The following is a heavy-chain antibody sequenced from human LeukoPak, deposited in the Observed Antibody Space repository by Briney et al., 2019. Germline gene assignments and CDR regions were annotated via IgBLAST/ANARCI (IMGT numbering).Heavy chain of an antibody. D-gene: IGHD2-2*01. CDR1: GGSISSYY. CDR3: ARGAPAAYRWSDP. Sequence: SETLSLTCTVSGGSISSYYWSWIRQPPGKGLEWIGYIYYSGSTNYNPSLKSRVTISVDTSKNQFSLKLSSVTAADTAVYYCARGAPAAYRWSDPWGQGTLVTVSS. V-gene: IGHV4-59*01. J-gene: IGHJ5*02. CDR2: IYYSGST.